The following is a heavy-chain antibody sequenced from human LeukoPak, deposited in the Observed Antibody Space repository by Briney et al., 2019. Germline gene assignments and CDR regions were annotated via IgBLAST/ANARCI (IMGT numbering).Heavy chain of an antibody. Sequence: LSCAACGLNFSTYRMHGVPHAPGKALEYLAVLSDDGRNIHYPPSVTGRFTISRDDSKNTLYLQMNSLRAEDTAVYYGARSAYYYESRGYHNYYHYGMDVWGQGTTVTVSS. CDR2: LSDDGRNI. V-gene: IGHV3-30*19. D-gene: IGHD3-22*01. CDR1: GLNFSTYR. CDR3: ARSAYYYESRGYHNYYHYGMDV. J-gene: IGHJ6*02.